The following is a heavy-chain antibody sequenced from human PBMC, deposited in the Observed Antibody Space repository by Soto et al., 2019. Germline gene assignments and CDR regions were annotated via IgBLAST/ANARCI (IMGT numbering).Heavy chain of an antibody. V-gene: IGHV5-10-1*01. CDR3: ARTSLWFGELLSAYGMDV. D-gene: IGHD3-10*01. CDR2: IDPSDSYT. CDR1: GYSFTSYW. J-gene: IGHJ6*02. Sequence: GESLKISCKGSGYSFTSYWISWVRQMPGKGLEWMGRIDPSDSYTNYSPSFQGHVTISADKSISTAYLQWSSLKASDTAMYYCARTSLWFGELLSAYGMDVWGQGTTVTVSS.